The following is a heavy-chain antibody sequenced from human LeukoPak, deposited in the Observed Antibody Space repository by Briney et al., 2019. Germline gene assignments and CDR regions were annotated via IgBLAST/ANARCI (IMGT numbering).Heavy chain of an antibody. V-gene: IGHV1-46*01. CDR3: TRDRVVPNAGPRLYNWFDP. D-gene: IGHD2-2*01. Sequence: ASVKVSCKTSGYTFTTYYMHWVRQAPGQGLEWMGIINPTTGVTNYAQEFQGRVSMTTDTSASTVYMELNSLRSEDTAVYYCTRDRVVPNAGPRLYNWFDPWDQGTLVTVSS. CDR1: GYTFTTYY. J-gene: IGHJ5*02. CDR2: INPTTGVT.